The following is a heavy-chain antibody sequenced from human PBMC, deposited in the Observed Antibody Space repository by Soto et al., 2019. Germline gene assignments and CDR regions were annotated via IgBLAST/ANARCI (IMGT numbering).Heavy chain of an antibody. J-gene: IGHJ6*02. V-gene: IGHV3-9*01. CDR3: AKALGDDHYYYGIDV. CDR2: ISWNSGSI. CDR1: GFTFDDYA. D-gene: IGHD1-1*01. Sequence: EVQLVESGGGLVQPGRSLRLSCAASGFTFDDYAMHWVRQAPGKGLEWVSGISWNSGSIGYADSVKGRFTISRDNAKNSLYLQMNSLRTEDTALYYCAKALGDDHYYYGIDVWGQGTTVTVSS.